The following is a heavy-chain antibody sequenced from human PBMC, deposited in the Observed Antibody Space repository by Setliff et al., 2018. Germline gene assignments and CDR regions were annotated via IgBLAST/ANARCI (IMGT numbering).Heavy chain of an antibody. Sequence: SETLSLTCAVSGDSISSGYSWGWIRQPQGKGLEWLGSLHHTGTSYYNPSLKSRVTISQDTSKSHFSLKMTSLTVADTAVYYCARHSEAAAGTRIFDPWGQGTLVTVSS. CDR1: GDSISSGYS. D-gene: IGHD6-13*01. V-gene: IGHV4-38-2*01. CDR3: ARHSEAAAGTRIFDP. CDR2: LHHTGTS. J-gene: IGHJ5*02.